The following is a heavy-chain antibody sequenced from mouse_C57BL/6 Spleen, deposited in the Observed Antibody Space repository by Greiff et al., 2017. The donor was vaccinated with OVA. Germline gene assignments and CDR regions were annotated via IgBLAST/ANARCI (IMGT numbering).Heavy chain of an antibody. CDR3: ARDAQAFDY. CDR2: IDPNSGGT. J-gene: IGHJ2*01. D-gene: IGHD3-2*02. Sequence: QVQLQQPGAELVKPGASVKLSCKASGYTFTSYWMHWVKQRPGRGLEWIGRIDPNSGGTKYNEKFKGKATFTADTSSNTAYMQLSSLTTEDSAIYYCARDAQAFDYWGQGTTLTVSS. CDR1: GYTFTSYW. V-gene: IGHV1-62-3*01.